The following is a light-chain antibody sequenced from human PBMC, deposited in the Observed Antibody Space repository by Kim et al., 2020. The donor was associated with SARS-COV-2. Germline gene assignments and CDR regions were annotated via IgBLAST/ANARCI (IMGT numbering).Light chain of an antibody. CDR2: AAS. V-gene: IGKV1-NL1*01. CDR1: QGFCCS. Sequence: FANVGNGYALRGRAVQGFCCSLAWYKQKPGNAPNLLLYAASKLESGVPSRFSGSGSGTDYTLTITSLQPEDFATYYCPQYYSTPYAFGQGTKLEI. CDR3: PQYYSTPYA. J-gene: IGKJ2*01.